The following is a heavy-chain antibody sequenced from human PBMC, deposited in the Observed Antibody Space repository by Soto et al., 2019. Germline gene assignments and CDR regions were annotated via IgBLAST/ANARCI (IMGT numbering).Heavy chain of an antibody. CDR2: ISAYNGNT. J-gene: IGHJ1*01. CDR1: GYTFTSYG. D-gene: IGHD4-17*01. CDR3: ARSSDDYGDYPRPEYFQH. Sequence: QVQLVQSGAEVKKPGASVKVSCKASGYTFTSYGISWVRQAPGQGLEWMGWISAYNGNTNYAQKLQGRVTMTTDTATSTAYMELRSLRSDDTAVYYCARSSDDYGDYPRPEYFQHWGQGTLVTVSS. V-gene: IGHV1-18*01.